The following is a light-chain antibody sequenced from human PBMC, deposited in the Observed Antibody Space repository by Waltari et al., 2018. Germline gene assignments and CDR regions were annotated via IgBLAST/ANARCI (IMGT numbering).Light chain of an antibody. CDR2: NDT. V-gene: IGLV3-25*03. CDR3: HSADSNSTHVV. Sequence: SSELTQAPSVSVSPGQTATITCHGDSLRYHYDTWYQQKPGQAPLLVTYNDTERPSGIPDRFSGSYSGKTVSLTISGVQAEDEADYYCHSADSNSTHVVFGGGTKVTVL. CDR1: SLRYHY. J-gene: IGLJ2*01.